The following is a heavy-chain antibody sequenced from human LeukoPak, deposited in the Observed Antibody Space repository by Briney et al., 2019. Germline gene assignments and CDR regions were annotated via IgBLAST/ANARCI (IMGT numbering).Heavy chain of an antibody. CDR2: INPNSGGT. D-gene: IGHD1-26*01. Sequence: ASVKVSCKASGYTFTGYYMHWVRQAPGQGLEWMGWINPNSGGTNYAQKFQGRVTMTRDTSISTAYMELSRLRSDDTAVYYCARGKWELLSYYYYMDVWGKGTTVTVSS. J-gene: IGHJ6*03. CDR3: ARGKWELLSYYYYMDV. CDR1: GYTFTGYY. V-gene: IGHV1-2*02.